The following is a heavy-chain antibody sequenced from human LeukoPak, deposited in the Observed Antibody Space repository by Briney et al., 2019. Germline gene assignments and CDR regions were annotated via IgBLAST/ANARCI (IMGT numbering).Heavy chain of an antibody. CDR3: ARGDYFSGDY. V-gene: IGHV3-7*04. D-gene: IGHD2/OR15-2a*01. J-gene: IGHJ4*02. Sequence: GGSLRLSCGASGFTFSTYWMSWVRQAPGKGLEWVASINQAGGETHYVDSVKGRFTISRDNAKNSLYLQMNSLRADDTSIYYCARGDYFSGDYWGQGTLATVSS. CDR2: INQAGGET. CDR1: GFTFSTYW.